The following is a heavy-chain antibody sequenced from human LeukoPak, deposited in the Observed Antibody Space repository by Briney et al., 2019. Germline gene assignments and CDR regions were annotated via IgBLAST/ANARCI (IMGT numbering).Heavy chain of an antibody. V-gene: IGHV3-30*18. CDR2: ISYDGSNK. CDR1: GFTFSSYG. CDR3: AKARHYYDSSGYTDY. Sequence: PGRSLRLSCAASGFTFSSYGMHWVRQAPGKGLEWVAVISYDGSNKYYADSVKGRFTISRDNSKNTLYLQMNSLRAEDTAVYYCAKARHYYDSSGYTDYWGQGTLVTVSS. D-gene: IGHD3-22*01. J-gene: IGHJ4*02.